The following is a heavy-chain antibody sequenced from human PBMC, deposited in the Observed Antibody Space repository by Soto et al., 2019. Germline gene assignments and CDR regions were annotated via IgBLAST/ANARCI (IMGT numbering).Heavy chain of an antibody. Sequence: EVQLVESGGDLVQPGGSLRLSCAASGFTFSSYEMNWIRQAPGKGLEWVSCISSSGTTVHYADSVKGRFTISRDNAKNSLFLQMNSLRAEDTALYYCARAGVYWGQGTLVTVSS. V-gene: IGHV3-48*03. J-gene: IGHJ4*02. CDR3: ARAGVY. CDR2: ISSSGTTV. CDR1: GFTFSSYE. D-gene: IGHD2-8*01.